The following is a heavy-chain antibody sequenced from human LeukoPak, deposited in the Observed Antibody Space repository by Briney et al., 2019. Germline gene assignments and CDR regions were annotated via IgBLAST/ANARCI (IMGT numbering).Heavy chain of an antibody. Sequence: GRSLRLSCAASGFTFSSYGMHWVRQAPGKGLEWAAVISYDGSNKYYADSVKGRFTISRDNSKNTLYLQMNSLRAEDTAVYYCARERYSGSCYEEYYGMDVWGQGTTVTVSS. CDR3: ARERYSGSCYEEYYGMDV. CDR1: GFTFSSYG. CDR2: ISYDGSNK. J-gene: IGHJ6*02. V-gene: IGHV3-30*03. D-gene: IGHD1-26*01.